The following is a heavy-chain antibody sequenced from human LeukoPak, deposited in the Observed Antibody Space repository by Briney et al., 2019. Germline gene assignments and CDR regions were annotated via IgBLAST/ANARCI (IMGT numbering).Heavy chain of an antibody. CDR1: GFTFSSYW. Sequence: PGGSLRLSCAASGFTFSSYWMSWVRQAPGKGLEWVSAISGSGGSTYYADSVKGRFTISRDDSKNTLYLQMNSLRAEDTAVYYCAKKGGGAKVGFLEWLGLLCPDYWGQGTLVTVSS. V-gene: IGHV3-23*01. CDR3: AKKGGGAKVGFLEWLGLLCPDY. D-gene: IGHD3-3*01. J-gene: IGHJ4*02. CDR2: ISGSGGST.